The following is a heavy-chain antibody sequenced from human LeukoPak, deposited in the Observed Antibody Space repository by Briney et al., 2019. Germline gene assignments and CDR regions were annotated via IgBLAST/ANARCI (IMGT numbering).Heavy chain of an antibody. D-gene: IGHD6-13*01. CDR3: ARDIAAAGTPLGY. J-gene: IGHJ4*02. CDR1: GCTFTGYY. V-gene: IGHV1-2*02. Sequence: EASVKVSCKASGCTFTGYYMHWVRQAPGQGLEWMGWINPNSGGTNYAQKFQGRVTMTRDTSISTAYMELSRLRSDDTAVYYCARDIAAAGTPLGYWGQGTLVTVSS. CDR2: INPNSGGT.